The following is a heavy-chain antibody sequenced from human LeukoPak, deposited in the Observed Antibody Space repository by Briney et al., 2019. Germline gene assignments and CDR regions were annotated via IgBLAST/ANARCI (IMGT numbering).Heavy chain of an antibody. J-gene: IGHJ4*02. V-gene: IGHV4-4*07. CDR2: IYTSGST. CDR3: ARAQHEPAWDYFDY. Sequence: SETLYLTYTVPGGSISSYYWSWLRQPAGKGLEWIGRIYTSGSTNYNPSLKSRVTMSVDTSKNQFSLKLSSVTAADTAVYYCARAQHEPAWDYFDYWGQGTLVTVSS. CDR1: GGSISSYY. D-gene: IGHD1-14*01.